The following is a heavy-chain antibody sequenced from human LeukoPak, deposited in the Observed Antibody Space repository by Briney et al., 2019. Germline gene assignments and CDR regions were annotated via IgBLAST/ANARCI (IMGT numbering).Heavy chain of an antibody. D-gene: IGHD6-19*01. CDR3: ARVRIAVAGTVGFNFDY. CDR2: IYYSGST. Sequence: GSLRLSCAASGFTFSTYAVNWVRQAPGKGLEWIGYIYYSGSTNYNPSLKSRVTISVDTSKNQFSLKLSSVTAADTAVYYCARVRIAVAGTVGFNFDYWGQGTLVTVSS. V-gene: IGHV4-59*01. CDR1: GFTFSTYA. J-gene: IGHJ4*02.